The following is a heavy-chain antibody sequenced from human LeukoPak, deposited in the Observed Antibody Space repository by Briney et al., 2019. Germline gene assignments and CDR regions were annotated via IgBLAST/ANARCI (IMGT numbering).Heavy chain of an antibody. J-gene: IGHJ4*02. V-gene: IGHV4-34*01. D-gene: IGHD5-18*01. Sequence: PSETLSLTCAVYGGSFSGYYWSWIRQPPGKGLEWIGEINHSGSTNYNPSLKSRVTISVDTSKNQFSLKLSSVTAADTAVYYCARGQDSYEGYSYRRVFDYWGQGTLVNVSS. CDR3: ARGQDSYEGYSYRRVFDY. CDR2: INHSGST. CDR1: GGSFSGYY.